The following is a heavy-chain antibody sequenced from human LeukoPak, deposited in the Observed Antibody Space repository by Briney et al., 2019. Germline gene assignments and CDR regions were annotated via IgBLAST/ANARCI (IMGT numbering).Heavy chain of an antibody. J-gene: IGHJ4*02. CDR1: GYTFTGYY. D-gene: IGHD3-10*01. Sequence: ASVKVSCKASGYTFTGYYMHWVRQAPGQGLEWMGWINPNRGGTNYAQKFQGRVTMTRDTSISTAYMELSRLRSDDTAVYYCASIYGSGNDFDYWGQGTLVTVSS. CDR2: INPNRGGT. CDR3: ASIYGSGNDFDY. V-gene: IGHV1-2*02.